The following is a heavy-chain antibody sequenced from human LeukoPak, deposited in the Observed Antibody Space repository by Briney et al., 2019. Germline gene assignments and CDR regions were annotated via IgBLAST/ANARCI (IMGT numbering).Heavy chain of an antibody. CDR2: ITGSSSYI. V-gene: IGHV3-21*01. J-gene: IGHJ4*02. D-gene: IGHD1-1*01. CDR1: GFSFRSYS. Sequence: GGSLRLSCAASGFSFRSYSMDWVRQAPGNGLEWVSSITGSSSYISYADSVKGRFTISRDNAESSLFLQMNSLRPEDTAVYFCARDRLEGGETFDSWGQGTLVTVSS. CDR3: ARDRLEGGETFDS.